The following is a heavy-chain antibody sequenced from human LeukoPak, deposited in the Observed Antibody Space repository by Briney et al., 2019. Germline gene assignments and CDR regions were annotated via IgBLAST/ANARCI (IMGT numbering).Heavy chain of an antibody. Sequence: GGSLRLSCVASGFTFSSYSMNWVRQAPGKGLEWVSAISGSGGSTYYADSVKGRFTISRDNSKNTLYLQMNSLRAEDTAVYYCARARWSSSWYYFDYWGQGTLVAVSS. D-gene: IGHD6-13*01. CDR1: GFTFSSYS. CDR3: ARARWSSSWYYFDY. J-gene: IGHJ4*02. CDR2: ISGSGGST. V-gene: IGHV3-23*01.